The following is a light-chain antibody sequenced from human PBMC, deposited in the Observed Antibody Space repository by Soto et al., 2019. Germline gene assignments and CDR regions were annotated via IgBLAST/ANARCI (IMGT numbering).Light chain of an antibody. Sequence: SALTQPPSASGSPGQSVTISCTGTSSDIGAYIYVSWYQQHPGKAPKLMISEVSRRPSGVPERFSGSKSGNTASLTVSGLQADDEAHYYCSSYAGGNNFVFGTGTKLTVL. CDR2: EVS. J-gene: IGLJ1*01. CDR3: SSYAGGNNFV. CDR1: SSDIGAYIY. V-gene: IGLV2-8*01.